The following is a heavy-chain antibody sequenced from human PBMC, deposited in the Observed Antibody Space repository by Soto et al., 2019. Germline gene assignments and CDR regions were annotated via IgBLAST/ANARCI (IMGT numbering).Heavy chain of an antibody. CDR2: IYYSGST. CDR3: ARHQRIGGLAV. V-gene: IGHV4-59*01. J-gene: IGHJ6*02. Sequence: SEPLSLSCNVSGGSISSYYWSWIRQPPGKGLEWIGYIYYSGSTNYNPSLKSRLTISVDTSKNQFSLMLSSVTAADTAVYYCARHQRIGGLAVRGQRNTVRVSS. D-gene: IGHD3-16*01. CDR1: GGSISSYY.